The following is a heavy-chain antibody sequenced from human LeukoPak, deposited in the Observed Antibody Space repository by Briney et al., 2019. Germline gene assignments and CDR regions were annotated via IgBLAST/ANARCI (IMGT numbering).Heavy chain of an antibody. CDR3: ARDRRYCSSTSCLPYYYMDV. D-gene: IGHD2-2*01. CDR1: GFTFSSYS. V-gene: IGHV3-21*01. J-gene: IGHJ6*03. Sequence: GGSLRLSCAASGFTFSSYSMNWVRQAPGKGLEWVSSISSSSSYIYYADSVKGRFTISRDNAKNSLYLQMNSLRAEDTAVYYCARDRRYCSSTSCLPYYYMDVWGKGTTVTVSS. CDR2: ISSSSSYI.